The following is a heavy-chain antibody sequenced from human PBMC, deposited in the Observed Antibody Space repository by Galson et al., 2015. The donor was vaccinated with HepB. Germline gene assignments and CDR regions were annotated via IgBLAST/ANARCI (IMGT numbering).Heavy chain of an antibody. CDR1: GYTLTELS. Sequence: SVKVSCKVSGYTLTELSMHWVRQAPGKGLEWMGGFDPEDGETIYAQKFQGRVTMTEDTSTDTAYMELSSLRSEDTAVYYCATGYGSGSYYEGRGAFDIWGQGTMVTVS. CDR3: ATGYGSGSYYEGRGAFDI. D-gene: IGHD3-10*01. CDR2: FDPEDGET. V-gene: IGHV1-24*01. J-gene: IGHJ3*02.